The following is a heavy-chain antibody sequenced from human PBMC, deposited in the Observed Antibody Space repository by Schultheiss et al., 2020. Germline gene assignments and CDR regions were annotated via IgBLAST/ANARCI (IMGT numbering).Heavy chain of an antibody. V-gene: IGHV3-23*01. Sequence: GGSLRLSCAASGFTFSSYAMSWVRQAPGKGLEWVSGVSGGGANTYYAAPVKGRFTISRDNSKNTLYLQMNSLRAEDTAVYYCAGDTTPQLLWFGELTLWGQGTLVTVSS. J-gene: IGHJ4*02. CDR3: AGDTTPQLLWFGELTL. CDR2: VSGGGANT. CDR1: GFTFSSYA. D-gene: IGHD3-10*01.